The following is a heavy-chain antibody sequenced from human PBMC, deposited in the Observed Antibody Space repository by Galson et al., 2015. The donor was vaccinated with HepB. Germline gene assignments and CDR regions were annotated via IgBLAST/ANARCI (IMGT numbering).Heavy chain of an antibody. J-gene: IGHJ6*02. D-gene: IGHD3-22*01. V-gene: IGHV3-30*02. CDR2: IRYDGSNK. Sequence: SLRLSCAASGFTFSSYGMHWVRQAPGKGLEWVAFIRYDGSNKYYADSVKGRFTISRDNSKNTLYLQMNSLRAEDTAVYYCAKKRPHGGIEVSYGMDVWGQGTTVTVSS. CDR1: GFTFSSYG. CDR3: AKKRPHGGIEVSYGMDV.